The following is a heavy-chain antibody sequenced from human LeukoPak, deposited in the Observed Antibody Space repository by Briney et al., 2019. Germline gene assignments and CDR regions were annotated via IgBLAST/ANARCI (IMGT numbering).Heavy chain of an antibody. J-gene: IGHJ4*02. CDR3: VRVESCDKNDYYRPFDC. Sequence: GGSLRLSCAASGFTVSSNYMSWVRQAPGKGLEWVSLIYSGGSTYYADSVKGRFTISRDNSKNTLDLQMNSLRAEDTAVYYCVRVESCDKNDYYRPFDCWGQGTLVTVSS. CDR2: IYSGGST. V-gene: IGHV3-53*01. D-gene: IGHD3-16*01. CDR1: GFTVSSNY.